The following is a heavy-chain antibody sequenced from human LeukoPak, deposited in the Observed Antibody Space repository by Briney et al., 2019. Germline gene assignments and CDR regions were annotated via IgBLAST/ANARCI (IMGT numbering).Heavy chain of an antibody. CDR1: GGSISSYY. D-gene: IGHD3-22*01. V-gene: IGHV4-59*01. CDR2: IYYSGST. CDR3: ARDVREGYYDSSGYYTDY. J-gene: IGHJ4*02. Sequence: PSETLSLTCTVSGGSISSYYWNWIRQPPGKGLEWIGYIYYSGSTNYNASFESRVTISVDTSKNQLSLKLSSVTAADTAVYYCARDVREGYYDSSGYYTDYWGQGTLVTVSS.